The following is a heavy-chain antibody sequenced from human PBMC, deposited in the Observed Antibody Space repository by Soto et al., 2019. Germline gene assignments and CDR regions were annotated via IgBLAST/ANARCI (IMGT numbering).Heavy chain of an antibody. J-gene: IGHJ6*02. V-gene: IGHV4-31*03. Sequence: LSLTCTVSGGSISRGGDYWSWIRQHPGKGLEWIGYIYYSGSTYYNPSLKSRVTISVDTSKNQFSLKLSSVTAADTAVYYCARDVDSDYYDSSVLITDGRNYYGTDGCGQATSV. D-gene: IGHD3-22*01. CDR2: IYYSGST. CDR1: GGSISRGGDY. CDR3: ARDVDSDYYDSSVLITDGRNYYGTDG.